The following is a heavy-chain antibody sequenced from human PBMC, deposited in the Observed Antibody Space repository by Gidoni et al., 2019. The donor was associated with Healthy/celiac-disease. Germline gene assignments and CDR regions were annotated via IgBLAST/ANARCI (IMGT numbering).Heavy chain of an antibody. CDR1: GYTFTSYA. Sequence: QVQLVQSGAEVKKPGASVKVSCKASGYTFTSYAMHWVRQAPGQRLEWMGWINAGNGNTKDSQKFQGRVTITRDTSASTAYMELSSLRSEDTAVYYCARESITIFGVAPTYYYYGMDVWGQGTTVTVSS. CDR3: ARESITIFGVAPTYYYYGMDV. D-gene: IGHD3-3*01. CDR2: INAGNGNT. V-gene: IGHV1-3*01. J-gene: IGHJ6*02.